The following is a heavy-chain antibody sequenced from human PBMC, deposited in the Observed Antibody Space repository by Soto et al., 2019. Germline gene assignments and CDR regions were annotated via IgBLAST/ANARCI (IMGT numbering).Heavy chain of an antibody. CDR2: INHGRST. CDR3: ARGPTTEKVDS. J-gene: IGHJ4*02. CDR1: GGSFSGYY. Sequence: SATLSLTCAVYGGSFSGYYWSWIRQPPGTGLEWIGEINHGRSTNYNPSLTNRVTISADTSKTQLSLKLSSVTSADTAVYYCARGPTTEKVDSWGQGTLVT. V-gene: IGHV4-34*01. D-gene: IGHD4-17*01.